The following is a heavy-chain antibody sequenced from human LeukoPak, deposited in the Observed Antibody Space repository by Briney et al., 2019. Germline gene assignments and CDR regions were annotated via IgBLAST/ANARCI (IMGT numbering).Heavy chain of an antibody. CDR1: GFTFSSYW. CDR2: IKQDGGEK. CDR3: ARADTSDILTGYSDY. Sequence: PGGSLRLSCAASGFTFSSYWMSWVRQAPGKGLEWVANIKQDGGEKYYVDSVKGRFTISRDNAKNSLYLQMNRLRAEDTAVYFCARADTSDILTGYSDYWGQGTLVTVSS. D-gene: IGHD3-9*01. J-gene: IGHJ4*02. V-gene: IGHV3-7*04.